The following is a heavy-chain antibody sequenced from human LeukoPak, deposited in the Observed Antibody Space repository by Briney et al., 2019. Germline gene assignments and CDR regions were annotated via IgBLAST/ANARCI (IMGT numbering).Heavy chain of an antibody. Sequence: SQALSLTCTVSGVSISSGDYYWSWIRQPPGKGLEWIGYTYYSGSTYYNPSLKSRVTISVDTSKNQFSLKLSSVTAADTAVYYCARPYYYDSRIDPWGQGTRVTVSS. CDR3: ARPYYYDSRIDP. J-gene: IGHJ5*02. CDR1: GVSISSGDYY. V-gene: IGHV4-30-4*01. CDR2: TYYSGST. D-gene: IGHD3-22*01.